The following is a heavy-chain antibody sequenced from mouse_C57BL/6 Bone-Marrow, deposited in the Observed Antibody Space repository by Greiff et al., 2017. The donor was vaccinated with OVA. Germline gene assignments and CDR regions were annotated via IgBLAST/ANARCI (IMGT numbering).Heavy chain of an antibody. J-gene: IGHJ3*01. D-gene: IGHD2-4*01. CDR2: IHPNSGST. CDR1: GYTFTSYW. Sequence: VQLQQPGAELVKPGASVKLSCKASGYTFTSYWMHWVKQRPGQGLEWIGMIHPNSGSTNYNEKFKSKATLTVDKSSSTAYMQLSSLTSEDSAVYYCARYYYDCDGGAWFAYWGQGTLVTVSA. CDR3: ARYYYDCDGGAWFAY. V-gene: IGHV1-64*01.